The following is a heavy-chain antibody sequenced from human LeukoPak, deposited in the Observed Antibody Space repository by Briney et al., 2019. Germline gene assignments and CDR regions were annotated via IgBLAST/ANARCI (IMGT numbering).Heavy chain of an antibody. CDR3: APIYGDYSGFDS. J-gene: IGHJ4*02. CDR2: MTHDGRT. CDR1: GGSLSSWY. V-gene: IGHV4-34*01. D-gene: IGHD4-17*01. Sequence: SETLSLTFAVYGGSLSSWYWSWVRQPPGKGLEWIGEMTHDGRTNYNPSLKSRVSMSVDTSKNQFSLKLSSVAAADTAVYYCAPIYGDYSGFDSWGQGTLVTVSS.